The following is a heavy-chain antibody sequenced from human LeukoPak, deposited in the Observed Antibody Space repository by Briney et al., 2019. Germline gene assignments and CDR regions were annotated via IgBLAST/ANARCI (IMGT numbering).Heavy chain of an antibody. CDR1: GGSFSGYY. CDR3: ARSLRWSSFDY. V-gene: IGHV4-34*01. Sequence: PSETLSLTCAVYGGSFSGYYWSWIRQPPGKGLEWIGEINHSGSTNYNPSLKSRVTISVDTSKNQFSLKLSSVTAADTAVYYCARSLRWSSFDYWGQGTLVTVSS. D-gene: IGHD4-23*01. CDR2: INHSGST. J-gene: IGHJ4*02.